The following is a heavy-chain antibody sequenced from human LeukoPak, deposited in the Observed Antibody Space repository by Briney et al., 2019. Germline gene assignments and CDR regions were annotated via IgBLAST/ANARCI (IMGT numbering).Heavy chain of an antibody. D-gene: IGHD6-13*01. CDR1: GFSISSGYY. CDR2: IYYSGST. Sequence: SETLSLTCTVSGFSISSGYYWGWIRQPPGKGLEWIGSIYYSGSTYYNPSLKSRVTISVDTSKNQFSLKLSSVTAADTAVYYCARVRAAAGLRLFDPWGQGTLVTVSS. V-gene: IGHV4-38-2*02. CDR3: ARVRAAAGLRLFDP. J-gene: IGHJ5*02.